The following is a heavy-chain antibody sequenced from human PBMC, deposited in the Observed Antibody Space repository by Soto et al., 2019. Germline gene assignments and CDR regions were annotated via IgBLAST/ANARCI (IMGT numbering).Heavy chain of an antibody. Sequence: PRLSCAVSGFTFDDNAMHWVRQAPEKGLEWVSGINWKSDIGYADSVKGRFTISRDNAENSLYLQMNGLRAEDTASYYCAISQDRGGRTTFIYWGQGTQVTVSS. J-gene: IGHJ4*02. CDR2: INWKSDI. CDR1: GFTFDDNA. V-gene: IGHV3-9*01. CDR3: AISQDRGGRTTFIY. D-gene: IGHD3-16*01.